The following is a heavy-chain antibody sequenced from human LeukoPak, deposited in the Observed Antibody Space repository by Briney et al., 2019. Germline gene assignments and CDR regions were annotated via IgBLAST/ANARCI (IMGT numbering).Heavy chain of an antibody. Sequence: SETLSLTCTVSGGSITSYYWSWLRQPAGKGLEWIGRIYSSGTTNYNPSLKSRVTMSIDTTQFSLKLSSVTAADTAVYFCACGVAAAGWLYFDYWGQGSLVTVSS. V-gene: IGHV4-4*07. J-gene: IGHJ4*02. CDR3: ACGVAAAGWLYFDY. CDR2: IYSSGTT. D-gene: IGHD6-13*01. CDR1: GGSITSYY.